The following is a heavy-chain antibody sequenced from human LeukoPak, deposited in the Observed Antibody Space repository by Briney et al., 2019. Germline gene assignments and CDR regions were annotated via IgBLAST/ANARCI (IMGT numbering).Heavy chain of an antibody. J-gene: IGHJ4*02. Sequence: GGSLRLSCTTSGFAFSNYAMNWVRQAPGKGPEWVSGISGFNTYYADSVKGRFTVSRDNSKNTLYLQMNSLRVEDTAIYYCARGEGQDLVRFGAFWGQGTQVTVSP. CDR2: ISGFNT. D-gene: IGHD6-13*01. V-gene: IGHV3-23*01. CDR3: ARGEGQDLVRFGAF. CDR1: GFAFSNYA.